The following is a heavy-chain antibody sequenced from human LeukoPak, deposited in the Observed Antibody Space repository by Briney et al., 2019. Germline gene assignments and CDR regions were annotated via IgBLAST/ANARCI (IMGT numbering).Heavy chain of an antibody. CDR3: ARDRPNYYGSDGHYYRRDGDY. Sequence: GGSLRLSCAASGFTFSIYAMSWGRQAPGKGLQWVSSITSRGESTWYVDSVKGRFTITRDNSENTLYLQMHSLRAEDTAVYYCARDRPNYYGSDGHYYRRDGDYWGRGPLVSVSS. J-gene: IGHJ4*02. CDR2: ITSRGEST. D-gene: IGHD3-22*01. CDR1: GFTFSIYA. V-gene: IGHV3-23*01.